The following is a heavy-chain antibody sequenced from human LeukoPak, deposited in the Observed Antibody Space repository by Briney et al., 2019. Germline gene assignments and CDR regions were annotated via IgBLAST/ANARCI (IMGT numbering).Heavy chain of an antibody. V-gene: IGHV3-33*01. J-gene: IGHJ3*02. CDR3: TSDGTEDAFDI. CDR2: IWYDGSNK. Sequence: SGRSLRLSCAASGSTFSSYGMHWVRQAPGKGLEWVAVIWYDGSNKYYADSVKGRFTISRDNSKNTLYPQMNSLRAEDTAVYYCTSDGTEDAFDIWGQGTMVTVSS. CDR1: GSTFSSYG. D-gene: IGHD1-14*01.